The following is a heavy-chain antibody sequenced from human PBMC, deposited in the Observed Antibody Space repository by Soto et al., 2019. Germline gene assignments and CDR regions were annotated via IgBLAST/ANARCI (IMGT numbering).Heavy chain of an antibody. CDR3: ASDIVVVPAAPYYYYGMDV. CDR1: GGTFSSYA. Sequence: AAGKVSCKASGGTFSSYAISWVRPAPVQGLDWMGGIIPIFGTANYAQKFQGRVTITADESTSTAYMELSSLRSEDTAVYYCASDIVVVPAAPYYYYGMDVWGQGTTVTVSS. CDR2: IIPIFGTA. J-gene: IGHJ6*02. D-gene: IGHD2-2*01. V-gene: IGHV1-69*13.